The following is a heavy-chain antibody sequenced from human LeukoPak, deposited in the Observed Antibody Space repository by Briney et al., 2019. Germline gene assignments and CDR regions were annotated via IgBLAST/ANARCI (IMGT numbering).Heavy chain of an antibody. V-gene: IGHV1-2*02. CDR3: ARDFNGGGHFDY. D-gene: IGHD2-8*01. CDR2: INPNSGGT. Sequence: ASVKVSCKASGYTFTGYYMHWVRQAPGQGLEWMGWINPNSGGTNYAQKFQGRVTMTRDTSISTAYMELSGLRSDDTAVYYCARDFNGGGHFDYWGQGTLVTVSS. J-gene: IGHJ4*02. CDR1: GYTFTGYY.